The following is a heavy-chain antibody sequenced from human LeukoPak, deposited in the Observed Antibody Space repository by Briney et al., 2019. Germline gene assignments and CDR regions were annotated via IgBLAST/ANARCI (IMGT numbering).Heavy chain of an antibody. V-gene: IGHV3-23*01. CDR2: ISGSGGST. Sequence: GGSLRLSCAASGFTFSSYAMSWVRQAPGKGLEWVSAISGSGGSTYYADSVKGRFTISRDNSKNTLYLQMNSLRAEDTAVYYCAKDLYCSSTSCYTGYGGFDYWGQGTLVTVSS. J-gene: IGHJ4*02. CDR1: GFTFSSYA. D-gene: IGHD2-2*02. CDR3: AKDLYCSSTSCYTGYGGFDY.